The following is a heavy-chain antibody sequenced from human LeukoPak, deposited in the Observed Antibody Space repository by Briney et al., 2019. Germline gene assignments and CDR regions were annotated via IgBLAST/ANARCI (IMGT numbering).Heavy chain of an antibody. Sequence: SQNLSLNRAISGDSVSSNSATWNWIRQSPSRGLEWLGRTYYRSKWYKYYAVSVKGRITINPDTSKNQFSLQLNSVTPEDTAVYYCARGPSYLQHWGQGTLVTVSS. CDR1: GDSVSSNSAT. CDR2: TYYRSKWYK. J-gene: IGHJ1*01. CDR3: ARGPSYLQH. V-gene: IGHV6-1*01.